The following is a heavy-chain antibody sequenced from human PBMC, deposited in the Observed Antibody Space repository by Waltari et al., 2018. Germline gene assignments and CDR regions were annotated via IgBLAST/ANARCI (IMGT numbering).Heavy chain of an antibody. CDR2: IIPILNIT. V-gene: IGHV1-69*04. CDR1: GGSFSGYA. D-gene: IGHD6-19*01. CDR3: ARGAIAVAGVWFDP. Sequence: QVQLVQSGAEVKKPGSSVKVACKTSGGSFSGYAVSWVRQAPGQGLEWMGRIIPILNITDYSQKFQGRVTITADKSTSTAYLDLSSLRPDDTAMYYCARGAIAVAGVWFDPWGQGTQVTVSS. J-gene: IGHJ5*02.